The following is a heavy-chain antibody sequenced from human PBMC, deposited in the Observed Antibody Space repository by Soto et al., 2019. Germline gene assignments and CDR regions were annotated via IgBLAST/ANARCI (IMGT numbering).Heavy chain of an antibody. CDR2: ISESGDST. J-gene: IGHJ4*02. D-gene: IGHD5-18*01. V-gene: IGHV3-23*01. CDR1: GFTFSSYA. Sequence: GGSLRLSCAASGFTFSSYAMSWVRQAPGKGLEWVSSISESGDSTSYAESVRGRFTISRDDSKNTLYLQMNSLRAEDTAVYSCAKSRIQGWTKGLYDHWGQGTLVTVSS. CDR3: AKSRIQGWTKGLYDH.